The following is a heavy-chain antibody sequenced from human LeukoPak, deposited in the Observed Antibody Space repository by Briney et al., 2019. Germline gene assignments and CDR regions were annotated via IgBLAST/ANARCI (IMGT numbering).Heavy chain of an antibody. Sequence: PGGSLRLSCAASGFTLSTYWIHWVRQPPGKGLVWVSRINSDGNSFAASVKGRFTISRDNAKNTVYLQMNSLRAEDTAVYFCARGHTFGTLDYWGQGALVTVSS. D-gene: IGHD3-16*01. V-gene: IGHV3-74*01. CDR1: GFTLSTYW. CDR3: ARGHTFGTLDY. J-gene: IGHJ4*02. CDR2: INSDGN.